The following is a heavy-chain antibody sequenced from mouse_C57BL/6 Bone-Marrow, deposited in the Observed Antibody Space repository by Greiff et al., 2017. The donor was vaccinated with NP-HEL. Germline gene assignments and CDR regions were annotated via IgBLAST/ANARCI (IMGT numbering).Heavy chain of an antibody. CDR3: ERQAFAY. Sequence: EVMLVESGAGLVQPGASLKLSCAASGFTFSDYGMAWVRQAPRKGPEWVAFISNLAYSIYYAATLTGRFTISRENAKNTLYLEMSSVRSEDEATYYCERQAFAYWGQGTLVTVSA. V-gene: IGHV5-15*01. CDR2: ISNLAYSI. J-gene: IGHJ3*01. CDR1: GFTFSDYG.